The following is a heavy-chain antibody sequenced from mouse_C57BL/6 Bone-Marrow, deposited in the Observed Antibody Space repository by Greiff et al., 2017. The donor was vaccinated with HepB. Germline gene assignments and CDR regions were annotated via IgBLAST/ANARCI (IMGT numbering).Heavy chain of an antibody. CDR1: GFNIKDYY. Sequence: HLHHSWSELVKPWASVKLSCTASGFNIKDYYMHWVKQRTEQGLEWIGRIDPEDGETKYAPKFQGKATITADTSSNTAYLQLSSLTSEDTAVYYCARDDYDGGFDYWGQGTTLTVSS. J-gene: IGHJ2*01. CDR2: IDPEDGET. CDR3: ARDDYDGGFDY. D-gene: IGHD2-4*01. V-gene: IGHV14-2*01.